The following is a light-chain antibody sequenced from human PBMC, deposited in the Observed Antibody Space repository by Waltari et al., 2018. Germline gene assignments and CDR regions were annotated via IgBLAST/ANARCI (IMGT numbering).Light chain of an antibody. Sequence: SYEVTQPPSVSVSPGQAASITCSGDKLGEKYVSWYQQKPGQSPVLVLYQDNRRPSGIPERFSGSKSNSGNTATLTISGTQAMDEADYHCQAWDGSTLIFGGGTKLTVL. J-gene: IGLJ2*01. CDR2: QDN. CDR1: KLGEKY. CDR3: QAWDGSTLI. V-gene: IGLV3-1*01.